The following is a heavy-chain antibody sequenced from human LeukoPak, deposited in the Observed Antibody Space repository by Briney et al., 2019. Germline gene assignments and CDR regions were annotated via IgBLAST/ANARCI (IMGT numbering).Heavy chain of an antibody. CDR2: ISGTGGST. J-gene: IGHJ4*02. CDR1: GFTFSTYA. CDR3: AKEPRDCTGGTCYSVGGYYFHY. Sequence: GGSLRLSCAASGFTFSTYAMSWVRQAPGKGLEWVSAISGTGGSTYYADSVKGRFTISRDNTKNTLYLQMNSLRAEDTAVYYCAKEPRDCTGGTCYSVGGYYFHYCGQGTLVTVSS. V-gene: IGHV3-23*01. D-gene: IGHD2-15*01.